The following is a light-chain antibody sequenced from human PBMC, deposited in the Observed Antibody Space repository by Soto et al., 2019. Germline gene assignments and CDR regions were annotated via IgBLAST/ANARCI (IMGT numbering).Light chain of an antibody. V-gene: IGKV1-17*01. J-gene: IGKJ5*01. CDR1: QTISNY. Sequence: DIQMTQSPSSLSASVGGXVTITCRASQTISNYLNWYQRKPGKAPKLLLYAASNLQSGVPSRFSGSGSGTEFPLTISSLQPEDFATYFCLQHNSYPITLGQGTRLE. CDR2: AAS. CDR3: LQHNSYPIT.